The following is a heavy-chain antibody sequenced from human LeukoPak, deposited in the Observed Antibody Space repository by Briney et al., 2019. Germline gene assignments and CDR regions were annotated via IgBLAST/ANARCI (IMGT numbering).Heavy chain of an antibody. Sequence: GGSLRLSCAASGFTFSSYGMHWVRQAPGKGLEWVAVISYDGSNKYYADSVKGRFTISRDNSKNTLYLQMKSLRAEDTAVYYCAKSRDYGDYNEYFQHWGQGTLVTVSS. V-gene: IGHV3-30*18. CDR3: AKSRDYGDYNEYFQH. D-gene: IGHD4-17*01. J-gene: IGHJ1*01. CDR1: GFTFSSYG. CDR2: ISYDGSNK.